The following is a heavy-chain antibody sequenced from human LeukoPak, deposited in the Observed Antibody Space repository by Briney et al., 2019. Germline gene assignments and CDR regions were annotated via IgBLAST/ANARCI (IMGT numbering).Heavy chain of an antibody. Sequence: GGSLRLSCAASGFTFSTFSMNWVRQTPGKGLEWVSAISCSGSDIYYADSVKGRFTISRDNPKSSLYLQMNSLRAEDTAVYYCARRTFPNDAFDVWGQGTVVTVSS. CDR1: GFTFSTFS. CDR3: ARRTFPNDAFDV. V-gene: IGHV3-21*06. D-gene: IGHD1-7*01. CDR2: ISCSGSDI. J-gene: IGHJ3*01.